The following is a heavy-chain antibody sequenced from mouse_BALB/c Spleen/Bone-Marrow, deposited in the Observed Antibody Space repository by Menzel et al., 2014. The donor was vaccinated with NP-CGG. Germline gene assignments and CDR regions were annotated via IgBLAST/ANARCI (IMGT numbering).Heavy chain of an antibody. CDR2: IDPANGNS. Sequence: EVQAVESGAELVKPGASVKLSCTASGFNIKDIYMHWVKERPEQGLEWIGRIDPANGNSIYDPNFQDKATITADTSSNTAYLQLSSLTSEDTAVYYCTRGGNYGWFAYWGQGTLVTVPA. CDR3: TRGGNYGWFAY. CDR1: GFNIKDIY. J-gene: IGHJ3*01. D-gene: IGHD2-1*01. V-gene: IGHV14-3*02.